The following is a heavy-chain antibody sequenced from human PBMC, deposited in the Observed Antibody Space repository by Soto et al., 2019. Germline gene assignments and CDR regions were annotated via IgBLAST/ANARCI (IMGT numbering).Heavy chain of an antibody. CDR2: IIPIFGTA. CDR1: GYTFTSYG. J-gene: IGHJ3*02. CDR3: AKIRMIAPSWDAFDI. Sequence: SVKVSCKASGYTFTSYGISWVRQAPGQGLEWMGGIIPIFGTANYAQKFQGRVTITADESTSTAYMELSSLRSEDTAVYYCAKIRMIAPSWDAFDIWGQGTMVTVS. D-gene: IGHD3-22*01. V-gene: IGHV1-69*13.